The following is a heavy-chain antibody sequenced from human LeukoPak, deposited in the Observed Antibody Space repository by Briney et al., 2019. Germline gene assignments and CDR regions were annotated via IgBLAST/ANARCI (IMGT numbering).Heavy chain of an antibody. D-gene: IGHD4-23*01. V-gene: IGHV1-69*02. CDR2: IIPVVDLI. CDR3: ASLTPTKGY. Sequence: SVKVSCKASGGPLSSYPFNWVRQAPGQGLEWMGRIIPVVDLINYAQRFQSRVTMTADKSTNTAYMELSSLKSDDTAVYYCASLTPTKGYWGQGTLVTVSS. J-gene: IGHJ4*02. CDR1: GGPLSSYP.